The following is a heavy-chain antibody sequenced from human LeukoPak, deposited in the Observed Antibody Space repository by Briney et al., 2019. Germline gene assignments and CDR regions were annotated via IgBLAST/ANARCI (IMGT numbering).Heavy chain of an antibody. D-gene: IGHD3-22*01. CDR3: AREGSYDSSTMWYFDS. CDR2: IDGGGTT. J-gene: IGHJ4*02. CDR1: GFTVSSNY. Sequence: GGSLRLSCAVSGFTVSSNYMAWVRQAPGKGLEWVSVIDGGGTTYYADSVKGRFTISRDNSKNTLYLQMNSLRAEDTAMYYCAREGSYDSSTMWYFDSWGQGTLVTVSS. V-gene: IGHV3-53*01.